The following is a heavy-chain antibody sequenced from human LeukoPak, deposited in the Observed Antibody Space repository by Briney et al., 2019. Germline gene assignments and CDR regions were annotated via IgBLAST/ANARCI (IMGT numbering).Heavy chain of an antibody. Sequence: GASVKVSCKASGFTFTSSTVQWVRQARGQRLEWIGRVVVGSGKTDYAQKFQERVTITRDMSTSTAYMELSSLRSEDTAVYYCAADSVGPFFMDVWGKGTTVTVSS. V-gene: IGHV1-58*01. CDR1: GFTFTSST. D-gene: IGHD3-10*01. J-gene: IGHJ6*03. CDR2: VVVGSGKT. CDR3: AADSVGPFFMDV.